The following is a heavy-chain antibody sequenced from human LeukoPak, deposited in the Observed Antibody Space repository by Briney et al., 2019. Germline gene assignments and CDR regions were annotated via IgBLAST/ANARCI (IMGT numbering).Heavy chain of an antibody. CDR3: AREVFGNYYGSGIIGPGMDV. V-gene: IGHV1-2*04. CDR1: GYTFTGYY. Sequence: GASVKVSCKASGYTFTGYYMHWVRQAPGQGLEWMGWINPNSGGTNYAQKFQGWVTMTRDTSISTAYMELSRLRSDDTAMYYCAREVFGNYYGSGIIGPGMDVWGQGTTVTVSS. J-gene: IGHJ6*02. CDR2: INPNSGGT. D-gene: IGHD3-10*01.